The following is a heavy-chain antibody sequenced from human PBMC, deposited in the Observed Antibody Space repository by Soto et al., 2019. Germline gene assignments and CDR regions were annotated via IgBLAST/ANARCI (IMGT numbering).Heavy chain of an antibody. CDR3: AVHTVTTNEVFDY. Sequence: ASVKVSCKASGFTFTSSAMQWVRQARGQRLEWIGWIVVGSGNTNYAQKFQERVTITRDMSTSTAYMELSSLRSEDTAVYYCAVHTVTTNEVFDYWGQGTLVTVSS. CDR2: IVVGSGNT. V-gene: IGHV1-58*02. J-gene: IGHJ4*02. CDR1: GFTFTSSA. D-gene: IGHD4-17*01.